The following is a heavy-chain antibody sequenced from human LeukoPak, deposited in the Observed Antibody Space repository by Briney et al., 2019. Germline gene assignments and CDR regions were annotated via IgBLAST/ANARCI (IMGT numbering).Heavy chain of an antibody. Sequence: SETLSLTCTVSGGSISNYYLSWIRQPAGKGLEWIGRIYSRVTTYNPSLKSRVTISVDTSKNQFSLKLSSVTAADTALYYCARSRRGLITPFDYWGQGTLVTVSS. D-gene: IGHD3-10*01. CDR2: IYSRVT. CDR3: ARSRRGLITPFDY. V-gene: IGHV4-4*07. CDR1: GGSISNYY. J-gene: IGHJ4*02.